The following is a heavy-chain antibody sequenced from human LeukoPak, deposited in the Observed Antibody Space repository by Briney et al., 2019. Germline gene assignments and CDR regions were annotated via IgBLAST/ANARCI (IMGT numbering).Heavy chain of an antibody. D-gene: IGHD1-26*01. J-gene: IGHJ6*03. CDR2: IKQDGSEK. CDR3: ARVAWAGATTYYYYYYMDV. V-gene: IGHV3-7*01. Sequence: GGSLRLSCAASGFTFSSYWMSWVRQAPGKGLEWVANIKQDGSEKYYVDSVKGRFTISRDNAKNSLYLQMNSLRAEDTAVYYCARVAWAGATTYYYYYYMDVWGKGTTVTVSS. CDR1: GFTFSSYW.